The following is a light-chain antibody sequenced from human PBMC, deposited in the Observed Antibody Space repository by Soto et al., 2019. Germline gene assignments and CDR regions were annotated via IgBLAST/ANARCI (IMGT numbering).Light chain of an antibody. CDR3: QNYNRAPWT. CDR2: ATS. Sequence: DIQMTQSPSSLSASVGDRVTITCRASEGISNYLAWYQQKPGKVPKLLIYATSTLQSGVPSRFSGSGSGTDFTLTISSLQPEDVANYYCQNYNRAPWTFVQVTKVVIK. J-gene: IGKJ1*01. V-gene: IGKV1-27*01. CDR1: EGISNY.